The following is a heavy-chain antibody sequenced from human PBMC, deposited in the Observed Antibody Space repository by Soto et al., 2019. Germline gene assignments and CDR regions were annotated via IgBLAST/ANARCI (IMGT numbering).Heavy chain of an antibody. CDR2: ISHDGFNK. J-gene: IGHJ6*02. Sequence: QVQLVESGGGVVQPGRSLRLSCAASGFTFSNYAMHWVRQAPGKGLEWVAVISHDGFNKYYADSVKGRFTISRDSSKNTLYLQMNSLRVEDTAMYSCARDSGSSCYFGMDVGGQVTTVTVSS. V-gene: IGHV3-30-3*01. CDR3: ARDSGSSCYFGMDV. D-gene: IGHD3-22*01. CDR1: GFTFSNYA.